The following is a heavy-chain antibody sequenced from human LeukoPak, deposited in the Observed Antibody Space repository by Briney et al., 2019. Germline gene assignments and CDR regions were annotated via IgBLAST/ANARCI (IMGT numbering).Heavy chain of an antibody. Sequence: KPGGSLRLSCAASGFTFSSYNMNWVRQAPGKGLEWVSSISSSSSYIYYADSVKGRFTISRDNAKNSLYLQMNSLRAEDTAVYYCARDGSIVWFAPWGQGTLVAVSS. D-gene: IGHD1-26*01. CDR1: GFTFSSYN. V-gene: IGHV3-21*01. J-gene: IGHJ5*02. CDR3: ARDGSIVWFAP. CDR2: ISSSSSYI.